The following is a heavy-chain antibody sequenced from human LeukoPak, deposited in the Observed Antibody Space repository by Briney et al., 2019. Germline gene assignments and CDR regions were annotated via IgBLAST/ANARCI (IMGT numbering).Heavy chain of an antibody. CDR3: ARGGYSDYLNC. J-gene: IGHJ4*02. Sequence: GGSLRLSCAASGFTFSDYQMSWIRQAPGKGLEWVSYIGSSGTTIYYADSVKGRFTISRDNDKNSLYLQMNSLRAEDTAVYYCARGGYSDYLNCWGQGTLVTVSS. CDR1: GFTFSDYQ. D-gene: IGHD1-1*01. CDR2: IGSSGTTI. V-gene: IGHV3-11*04.